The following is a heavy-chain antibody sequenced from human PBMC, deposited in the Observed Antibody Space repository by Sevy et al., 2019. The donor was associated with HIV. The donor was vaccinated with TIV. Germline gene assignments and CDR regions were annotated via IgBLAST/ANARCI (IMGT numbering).Heavy chain of an antibody. D-gene: IGHD6-19*01. Sequence: ASVKDSCKASGYTFTGHYMHWVRQPPGQGLEWMGRINPKSGGTNYAQKFQGRVTMTRDTSIITANMELSSLRSDDTAVYYCARADNIGWSTLDAFDLWGQGTMVTVSS. J-gene: IGHJ3*01. CDR1: GYTFTGHY. CDR2: INPKSGGT. V-gene: IGHV1-2*06. CDR3: ARADNIGWSTLDAFDL.